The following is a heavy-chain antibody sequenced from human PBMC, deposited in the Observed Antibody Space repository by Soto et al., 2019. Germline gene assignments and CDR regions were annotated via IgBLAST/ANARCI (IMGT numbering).Heavy chain of an antibody. Sequence: GESLKISCKGSGYSFTSYWIGWVRQMPGKGLEWMGIIYPGDSDTRCSPSFQGQVTISADKSISTAYLQGSSLKASDTAMYYCAREPPRRNPADSSGSATYGMDVWGQGTTVTVSS. J-gene: IGHJ6*02. V-gene: IGHV5-51*01. D-gene: IGHD3-22*01. CDR1: GYSFTSYW. CDR2: IYPGDSDT. CDR3: AREPPRRNPADSSGSATYGMDV.